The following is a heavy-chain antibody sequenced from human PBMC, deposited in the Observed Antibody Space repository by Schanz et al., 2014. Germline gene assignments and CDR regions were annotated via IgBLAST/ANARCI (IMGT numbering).Heavy chain of an antibody. CDR3: ARIADEGIFFDF. Sequence: VQLVESGGGLVQPGGSLRLSCAASGFIFSDYYMSWIRQAPGKGLEWVSYISPNNAYTNYADSLKGRFAISRDNAKNSTYLQMNSLRDDDTALYYCARIADEGIFFDFWGQGSLVTVSS. V-gene: IGHV3-11*05. CDR2: ISPNNAYT. CDR1: GFIFSDYY. J-gene: IGHJ4*02. D-gene: IGHD2-21*01.